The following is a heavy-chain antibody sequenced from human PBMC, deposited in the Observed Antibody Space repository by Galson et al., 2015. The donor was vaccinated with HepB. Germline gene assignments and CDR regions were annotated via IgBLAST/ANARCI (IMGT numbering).Heavy chain of an antibody. CDR1: GYTFTSYD. D-gene: IGHD1-26*01. Sequence: SVKVSCKASGYTFTSYDINWVRQATGKGLEWMGWMNPNSGNTGYAQKFQGRVTMTRNTSISTAYMELSSLRPEDTAVYYCARSPWGELPGYYYYYMDVWGKGITVTVSS. V-gene: IGHV1-8*01. CDR2: MNPNSGNT. J-gene: IGHJ6*03. CDR3: ARSPWGELPGYYYYYMDV.